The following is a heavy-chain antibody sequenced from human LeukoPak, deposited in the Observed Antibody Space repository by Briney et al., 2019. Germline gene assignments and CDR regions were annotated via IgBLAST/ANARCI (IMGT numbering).Heavy chain of an antibody. CDR1: GDSISSGDYY. CDR3: ARQYIDILTGYHRGELYWYFDL. Sequence: SETLSLTCTVSGDSISSGDYYWSWIRQPAGKGLEWIGRIYSSGSTNYNPSLKSRVTISLDTSKNQFSLKLNSVTAADTAVYYCARQYIDILTGYHRGELYWYFDLWGRGTLVTVSS. V-gene: IGHV4-61*02. D-gene: IGHD3-9*01. CDR2: IYSSGST. J-gene: IGHJ2*01.